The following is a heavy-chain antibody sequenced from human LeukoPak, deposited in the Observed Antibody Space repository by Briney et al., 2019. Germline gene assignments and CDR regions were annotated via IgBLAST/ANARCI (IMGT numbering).Heavy chain of an antibody. CDR3: SRSTWRYTMDV. CDR1: GFKFADYD. D-gene: IGHD5-24*01. CDR2: IRNTVYGGTI. V-gene: IGHV3-49*03. Sequence: PGGSLRLSCSVSGFKFADYDMSWLRQAPWKGLEWVGFIRNTVYGGTIKYAAAAKGRFTISRDDSKSIAYLQMNSLQTEDTAVYFCSRSTWRYTMDVWGQGTTVTVSS. J-gene: IGHJ6*02.